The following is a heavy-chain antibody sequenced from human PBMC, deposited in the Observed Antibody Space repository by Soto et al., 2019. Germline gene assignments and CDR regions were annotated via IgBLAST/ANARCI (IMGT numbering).Heavy chain of an antibody. CDR1: GGSISSGGYY. J-gene: IGHJ4*02. CDR3: AREPLGGYGRKRPNRTDY. CDR2: IYYSGST. D-gene: IGHD6-13*01. Sequence: SETLSLTCTVSGGSISSGGYYWSWIRQHPGKGLEWIGYIYYSGSTYYNPSLKSRVTISVDTSKNQFSLKLSSVTAADTAVYYCAREPLGGYGRKRPNRTDYWGQGTLVTVSS. V-gene: IGHV4-31*03.